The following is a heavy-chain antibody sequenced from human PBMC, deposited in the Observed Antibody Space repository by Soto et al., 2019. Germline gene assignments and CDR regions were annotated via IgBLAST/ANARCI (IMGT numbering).Heavy chain of an antibody. CDR3: ARGGRQWLVTSDFNY. J-gene: IGHJ4*02. V-gene: IGHV3-30*03. D-gene: IGHD6-19*01. CDR1: GFTFSDYA. Sequence: VQLVESGGGVVQPGRSLRLSCAASGFTFSDYAMHWVRQAPGKGLEWVAVVSHDGRNTHYADSVKGRFTISRDSSKNSVALEMASLRAEDTAVYYCARGGRQWLVTSDFNYWGQGALVTVSS. CDR2: VSHDGRNT.